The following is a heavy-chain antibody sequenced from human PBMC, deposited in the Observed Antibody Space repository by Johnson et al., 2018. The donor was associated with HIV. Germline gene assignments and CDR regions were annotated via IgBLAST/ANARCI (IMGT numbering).Heavy chain of an antibody. CDR2: RQSTTDGGPT. J-gene: IGHJ3*02. CDR1: GFTLYEYD. V-gene: IGHV3-15*01. CDR3: AKGASGSQRRGAFHI. Sequence: VQLVESAGDVVRPGGSLRISCVASGFTLYEYDVSRVRQVPGKGLEGVGRRQSTTDGGPTDYAAPANGRFSISRDDSKSPGYLQMNSLRAEDTAVYYCAKGASGSQRRGAFHIWGQGTMVTVSS. D-gene: IGHD1-26*01.